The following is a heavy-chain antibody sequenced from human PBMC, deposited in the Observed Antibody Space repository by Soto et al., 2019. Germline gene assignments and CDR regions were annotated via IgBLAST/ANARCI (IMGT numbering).Heavy chain of an antibody. Sequence: VQLVESGGGLVQPGGSARLSCAASGFSVSGWYMDWVRQAPGKGLEWVARLKDRSQNYATEYAASVKGRFTVSRHASQNSMYLQMNRLKIEDTAVYYCAREGDARWLDSWGQGTLVTVS. V-gene: IGHV3-72*01. CDR3: AREGDARWLDS. J-gene: IGHJ5*01. CDR2: LKDRSQNYAT. D-gene: IGHD1-26*01. CDR1: GFSVSGWY.